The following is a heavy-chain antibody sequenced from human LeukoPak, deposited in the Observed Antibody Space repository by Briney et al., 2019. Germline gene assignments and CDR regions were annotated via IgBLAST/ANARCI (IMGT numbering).Heavy chain of an antibody. J-gene: IGHJ5*02. CDR1: GGSISSYY. Sequence: SETLSLTCTVSGGSISSYYWSWIRQPPGKGLEWIGYIYYSGSTNYNPSLKSRVTISVDTSKNQFSLKLSSVTAADTAVFYCASMGSSWYNWFDPWGQGTLVTVSS. V-gene: IGHV4-59*08. CDR2: IYYSGST. D-gene: IGHD6-13*01. CDR3: ASMGSSWYNWFDP.